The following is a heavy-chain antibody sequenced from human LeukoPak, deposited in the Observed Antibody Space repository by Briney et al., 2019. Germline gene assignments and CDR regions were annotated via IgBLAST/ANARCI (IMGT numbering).Heavy chain of an antibody. CDR3: AREEGYMGPDY. CDR2: INQDGSEN. V-gene: IGHV3-7*01. D-gene: IGHD5-12*01. CDR1: GFSFSASW. J-gene: IGHJ4*02. Sequence: GGCLRLSCAASGFSFSASWMIWVRQAPGKGLEWVANINQDGSENFYVDSVKGRFTISRDNTKSSLYLQMNSLRAEDTAVYFCAREEGYMGPDYWGQGTLVTVSS.